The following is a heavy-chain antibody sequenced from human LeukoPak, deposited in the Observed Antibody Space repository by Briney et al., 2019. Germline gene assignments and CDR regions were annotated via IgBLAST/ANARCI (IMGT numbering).Heavy chain of an antibody. CDR3: ARVLDYGGNWYYYYGMDV. J-gene: IGHJ6*02. CDR1: GFTFSSYD. Sequence: GGSLRLSCAASGFTFSSYDMHWVRQATGKGLEWVSDIGTAGDTYYPGSVKGRFTISRENAKNSLYLQMNSLRAEDTAVYYCARVLDYGGNWYYYYGMDVWGQGTTVTVSS. D-gene: IGHD4-23*01. V-gene: IGHV3-13*01. CDR2: IGTAGDT.